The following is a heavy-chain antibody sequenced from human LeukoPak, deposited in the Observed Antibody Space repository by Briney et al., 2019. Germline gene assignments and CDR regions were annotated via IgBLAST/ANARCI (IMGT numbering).Heavy chain of an antibody. V-gene: IGHV3-66*01. J-gene: IGHJ4*02. CDR3: ASKLTSGY. D-gene: IGHD4-17*01. CDR1: GFTVTSNY. CDR2: IYSGGTT. Sequence: GGSLRLSCVVSGFTVTSNYMSWVRQAPGKGLEWVSVIYSGGTTNYADSVKGRFTVYRDNSKNTLYLQMNSLRAEDTAVYYCASKLTSGYWGQGNPGHRLL.